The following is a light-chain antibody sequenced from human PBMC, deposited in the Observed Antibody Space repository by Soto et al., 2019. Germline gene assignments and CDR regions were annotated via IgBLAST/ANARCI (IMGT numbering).Light chain of an antibody. J-gene: IGKJ4*01. Sequence: DIQLTQSPSSLSASVGDRVTITCRSSQNINTYLNWYQQRPGEPPKLLIYHASSLKSGVPSRFSGSASGTAFTLTISSLQPXDFGTYYCQQSSRMPPFGGGTKLDIK. CDR3: QQSSRMPP. CDR1: QNINTY. CDR2: HAS. V-gene: IGKV1-39*01.